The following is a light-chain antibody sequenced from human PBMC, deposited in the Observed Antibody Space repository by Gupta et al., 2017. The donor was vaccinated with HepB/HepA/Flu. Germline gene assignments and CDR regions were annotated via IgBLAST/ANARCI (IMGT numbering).Light chain of an antibody. J-gene: IGKJ4*01. V-gene: IGKV1-39*01. Sequence: DIQMTKSLSSLSASVGDRVTITCRASQSISSYLNWYQQKQGKAPKLLSYAASSLQSGVPSRFSGSGSGTDFTLTISSLQPEDFATYYCQQSYSTPKTFGGGTKVEIK. CDR1: QSISSY. CDR3: QQSYSTPKT. CDR2: AAS.